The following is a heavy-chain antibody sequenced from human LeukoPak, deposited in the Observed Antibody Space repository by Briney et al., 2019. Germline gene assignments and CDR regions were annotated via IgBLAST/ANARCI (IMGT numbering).Heavy chain of an antibody. D-gene: IGHD1-26*01. J-gene: IGHJ4*02. CDR1: GYPFTGYF. CDR3: ARDLRGLGDYFDY. Sequence: GASVKVSCKASGYPFTGYFIYWVRQAPGQGLEWMGWINPDSGGTNYPQKFQGRVTMTRDTSISTVYMEVSRLGSDGTAVYYCARDLRGLGDYFDYWGQGTLVTVSS. V-gene: IGHV1-2*02. CDR2: INPDSGGT.